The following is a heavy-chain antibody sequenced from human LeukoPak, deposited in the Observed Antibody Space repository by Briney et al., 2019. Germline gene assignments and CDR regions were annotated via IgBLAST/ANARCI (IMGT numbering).Heavy chain of an antibody. D-gene: IGHD6-6*01. Sequence: SETLSLTCTVSGGSISSYYWSWTRQPPGKGLEWIGYIYYSGSTNYNPSLKSRVTISVDTSKNQFSLKLSSVTAADTAVYYCARGRIAARIIDYWGQGTLVTVSS. J-gene: IGHJ4*02. CDR2: IYYSGST. CDR3: ARGRIAARIIDY. CDR1: GGSISSYY. V-gene: IGHV4-59*01.